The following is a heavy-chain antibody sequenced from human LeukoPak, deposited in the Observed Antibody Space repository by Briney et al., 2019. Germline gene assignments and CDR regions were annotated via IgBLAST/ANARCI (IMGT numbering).Heavy chain of an antibody. V-gene: IGHV4-34*01. J-gene: IGHJ6*03. CDR1: GGSFSGYY. D-gene: IGHD3-10*01. Sequence: SETLSLTCAVYGGSFSGYYWSWLRQPPGKGLEWIGEINHSGSTNYNPSLKSRVTISVDTSKNQFSLKLSSVTAADTAVYYCARGITMVRGVIIGWRLGYYYYMDVWGKGTTVTISS. CDR2: INHSGST. CDR3: ARGITMVRGVIIGWRLGYYYYMDV.